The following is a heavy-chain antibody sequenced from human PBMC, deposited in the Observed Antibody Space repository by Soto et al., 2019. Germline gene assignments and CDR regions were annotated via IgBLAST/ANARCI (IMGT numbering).Heavy chain of an antibody. CDR3: ARVVPAAMFFNIQTRGNWFDP. J-gene: IGHJ5*02. CDR1: GFTFSSYW. V-gene: IGHV3-7*01. D-gene: IGHD2-2*01. CDR2: IKQDGSEK. Sequence: GGSLRLSCAASGFTFSSYWMSWVRQAPGKGLEWVANIKQDGSEKYYVDSVKGRFTISRDNAKNSLYLQMNSLRAEDTAVYYCARVVPAAMFFNIQTRGNWFDPWGQGTLVTVSS.